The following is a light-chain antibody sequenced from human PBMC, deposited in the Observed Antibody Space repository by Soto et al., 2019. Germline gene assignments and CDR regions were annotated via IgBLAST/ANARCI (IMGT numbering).Light chain of an antibody. CDR3: QQYYNTPFT. Sequence: DIVMTQSPDSLAVSLGERATIKCKSSQSVLYNSNNKNYLAWYQQKPGQPPKLLIYWASTRESGVPDRFSGSGSGTDFTLTISSLQAEDVAVYYCQQYYNTPFTFGPGTKVDIK. CDR1: QSVLYNSNNKNY. CDR2: WAS. J-gene: IGKJ3*01. V-gene: IGKV4-1*01.